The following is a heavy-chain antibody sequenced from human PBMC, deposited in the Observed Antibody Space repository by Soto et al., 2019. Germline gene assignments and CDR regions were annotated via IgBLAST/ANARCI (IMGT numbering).Heavy chain of an antibody. CDR2: IDPSDSYT. D-gene: IGHD3-22*01. CDR1: GYSFTSYW. V-gene: IGHV5-10-1*01. Sequence: GESLKISCKGSGYSFTSYWISWARQMPGKGLEWMGRIDPSDSYTNYSPSFQGHVTISADKSISTAYLQWSSLKASDTAMYYCAVGAVVAPFDYWGQGTLVTVSS. J-gene: IGHJ4*02. CDR3: AVGAVVAPFDY.